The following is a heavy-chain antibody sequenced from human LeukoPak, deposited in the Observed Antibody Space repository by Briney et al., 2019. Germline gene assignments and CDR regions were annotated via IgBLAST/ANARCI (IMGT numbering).Heavy chain of an antibody. V-gene: IGHV3-30-3*01. CDR2: ISYDGSNK. Sequence: GGSLRLSCAASGFTFSSYAMHWVRQAPGKGLEWVAVISYDGSNKYYADSVKGRFTISRDNSKNTLNLQMNSLRAEDTAVYYCARDQADIVVVPAARDYYYYYGMDVWGQGTTVTVSS. D-gene: IGHD2-2*01. J-gene: IGHJ6*02. CDR3: ARDQADIVVVPAARDYYYYYGMDV. CDR1: GFTFSSYA.